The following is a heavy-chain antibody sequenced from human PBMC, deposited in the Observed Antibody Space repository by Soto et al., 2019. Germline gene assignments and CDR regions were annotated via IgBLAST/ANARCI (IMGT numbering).Heavy chain of an antibody. V-gene: IGHV3-23*01. J-gene: IGHJ4*02. CDR1: GFTFSSYA. CDR2: ISGSGGST. D-gene: IGHD3-10*01. Sequence: GGSLRLSCAASGFTFSSYAMSWVRQAPGKGLEWVSVISGSGGSTYYADSVKGRFTISRDNSKNTLYLQMNSLRVEDTDVYYCAKGHVRGAPKVPYFDYWGQGTLVTVSS. CDR3: AKGHVRGAPKVPYFDY.